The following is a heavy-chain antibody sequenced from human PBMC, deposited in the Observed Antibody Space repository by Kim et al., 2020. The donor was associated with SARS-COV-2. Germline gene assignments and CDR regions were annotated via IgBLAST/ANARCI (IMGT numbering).Heavy chain of an antibody. J-gene: IGHJ5*02. CDR3: ARDPSYSGSYADNWFDP. Sequence: SVKVSCKASGGTFSSYAISWVRQAPGQGLEWMGRIIPILGIANYAQKFQGRVTITADKSTSTAYMELSSLRSEDTAVYYCARDPSYSGSYADNWFDPWGQGTLVTVSS. CDR2: IIPILGIA. CDR1: GGTFSSYA. V-gene: IGHV1-69*04. D-gene: IGHD1-26*01.